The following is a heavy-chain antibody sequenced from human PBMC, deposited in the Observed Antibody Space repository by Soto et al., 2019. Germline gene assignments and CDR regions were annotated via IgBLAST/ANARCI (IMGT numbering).Heavy chain of an antibody. D-gene: IGHD3-3*01. CDR2: ISGSGGST. Sequence: GGSLRLSCAASGFTFSSYAMSWVRQAPGKGLEWVSAISGSGGSTYYADSVKGRFTISRDNSKNTLYLQMNSLRAEDTAVYYCAKDHSQAYYDFWSGYYTFQHWGQGTLVTVSS. CDR1: GFTFSSYA. J-gene: IGHJ1*01. V-gene: IGHV3-23*01. CDR3: AKDHSQAYYDFWSGYYTFQH.